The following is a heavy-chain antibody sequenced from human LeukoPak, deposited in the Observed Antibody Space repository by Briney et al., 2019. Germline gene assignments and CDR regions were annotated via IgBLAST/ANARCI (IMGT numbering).Heavy chain of an antibody. CDR3: ARGTDAYKVGNH. Sequence: SETLSLTCTVSGDSISTDYCWTWIRQPPGKVPEWIGTIYNRDNTYYTSSLASRVTVSMDTSKNQFSLKMTSVTAADTAVYYCARGTDAYKVGNHWGQGALVTVSS. J-gene: IGHJ5*02. D-gene: IGHD5-24*01. V-gene: IGHV4-38-2*02. CDR2: IYNRDNT. CDR1: GDSISTDYC.